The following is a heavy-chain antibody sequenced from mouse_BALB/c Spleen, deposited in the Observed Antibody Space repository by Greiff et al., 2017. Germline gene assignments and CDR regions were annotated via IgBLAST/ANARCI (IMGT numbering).Heavy chain of an antibody. CDR3: ARHGGSYWYFDV. J-gene: IGHJ1*01. CDR1: GFTFSSYT. D-gene: IGHD1-1*02. CDR2: ISNGGGST. Sequence: EVKLMESGGGLVQPGGSLKLSCAASGFTFSSYTMSWVRQTPEKRLEWVAYISNGGGSTYYPDTVKGRFTISRDNAKNTLYLQMSSLKSEDTAMYYCARHGGSYWYFDVWGAGTTVTVSS. V-gene: IGHV5-12-2*01.